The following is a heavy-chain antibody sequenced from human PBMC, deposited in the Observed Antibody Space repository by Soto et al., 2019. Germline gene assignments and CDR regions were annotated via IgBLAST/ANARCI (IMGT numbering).Heavy chain of an antibody. V-gene: IGHV3-23*01. CDR3: AKVGSHYVGGMDV. CDR2: TSGSGGSP. D-gene: IGHD4-4*01. CDR1: GFTFSNYA. Sequence: PGGSLRLSCAASGFTFSNYAMAWVRQAPGKGLEWVSVTSGSGGSPHYGDSVKGRFTISRDNSKNTLYLQMNSLRAEDTAIYYCAKVGSHYVGGMDVWGQGTTVTVSS. J-gene: IGHJ6*02.